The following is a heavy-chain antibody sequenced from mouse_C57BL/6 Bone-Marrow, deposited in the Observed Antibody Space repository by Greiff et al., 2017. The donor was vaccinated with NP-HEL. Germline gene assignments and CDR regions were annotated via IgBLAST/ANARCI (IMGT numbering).Heavy chain of an antibody. CDR2: FYPGSGSI. CDR1: GYTFTEYT. V-gene: IGHV1-62-2*01. D-gene: IGHD1-1*01. J-gene: IGHJ4*01. CDR3: ARHEVNYYGSLYYAMDY. Sequence: VQLVESGAELVKPGASVKLSCKASGYTFTEYTIHWVKQRSGQGLEWIGWFYPGSGSIKYNEKFKDKATLTADKSSSTVYMELSRLTSEDSAVYFCARHEVNYYGSLYYAMDYWGQGTSVTVSS.